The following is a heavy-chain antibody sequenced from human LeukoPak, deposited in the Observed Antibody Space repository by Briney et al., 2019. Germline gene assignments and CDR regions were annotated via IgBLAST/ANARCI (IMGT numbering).Heavy chain of an antibody. CDR2: IDGSGGST. V-gene: IGHV3-23*01. CDR1: GFPFSNYA. Sequence: PGGSLRLSCAVSGFPFSNYAMSWVRQAPGKGLEWVSVIDGSGGSTYYADSVKGRFTIPRDNSKNTLYLQMNSLRAEDTAVYYCARVSTMIVVVNDAFDIWGQGTMVTVSS. CDR3: ARVSTMIVVVNDAFDI. J-gene: IGHJ3*02. D-gene: IGHD3-22*01.